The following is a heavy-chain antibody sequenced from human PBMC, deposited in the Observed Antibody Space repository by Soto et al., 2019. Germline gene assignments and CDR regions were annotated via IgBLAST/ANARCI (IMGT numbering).Heavy chain of an antibody. J-gene: IGHJ5*02. CDR2: INAGNGNT. D-gene: IGHD3-3*01. CDR3: ARGFPLWFHP. Sequence: QVQLVQSGAEKKKPGASVKVSCKASGYTFTSYAIDWVRQAPGQRLEWMGWINAGNGNTNYSQKFQGRVTITRDTSASTAYMERSSLRAEDTAGNYGARGFPLWFHPWGHGPLVTVSS. V-gene: IGHV1-3*05. CDR1: GYTFTSYA.